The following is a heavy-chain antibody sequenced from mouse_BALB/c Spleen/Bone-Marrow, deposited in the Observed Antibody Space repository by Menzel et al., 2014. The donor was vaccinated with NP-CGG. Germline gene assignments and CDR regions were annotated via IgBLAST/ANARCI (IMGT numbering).Heavy chain of an antibody. V-gene: IGHV7-3*02. Sequence: VQLQQSGGGLVQPGGSLRLSCATSGFTFTDYYMSWVRQPPGKALEWLGFIRNKANGYTTEYSASVKGRFTISRDNSQSILYLQMNTLRAEDNATYYCAREIINDYHWYFDVWGAGTTVTVSS. J-gene: IGHJ1*01. CDR2: IRNKANGYTT. CDR3: AREIINDYHWYFDV. D-gene: IGHD2-4*01. CDR1: GFTFTDYY.